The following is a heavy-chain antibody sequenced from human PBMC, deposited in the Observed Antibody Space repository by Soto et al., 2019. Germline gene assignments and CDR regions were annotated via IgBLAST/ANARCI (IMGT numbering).Heavy chain of an antibody. V-gene: IGHV4-31*03. CDR1: GGSISSGGYY. J-gene: IGHJ4*02. Sequence: SETLSLTCTVSGGSISSGGYYWSWIRQHPGKGLEWIGYIYYSGSTYYNPSLKSRVTISVDTSKNQFSLKLSSVTAADTAVYYCAREIAVAGTHYFDYWGQGTLVTVSS. CDR3: AREIAVAGTHYFDY. CDR2: IYYSGST. D-gene: IGHD6-19*01.